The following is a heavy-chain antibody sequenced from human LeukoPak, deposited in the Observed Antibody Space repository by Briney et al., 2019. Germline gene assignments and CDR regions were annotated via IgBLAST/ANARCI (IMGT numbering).Heavy chain of an antibody. CDR3: ARDSITIFGVVITPRGYYGMDV. V-gene: IGHV1-18*01. CDR2: ISAYNGNT. D-gene: IGHD3-3*01. J-gene: IGHJ6*02. Sequence: ASVKVSCKASGYTFTSYGISWVRQAPGQGLEWMGWISAYNGNTNYAQKLQGRVTMTTDTSTSTAYMELRSLRSDDTAVYYCARDSITIFGVVITPRGYYGMDVWGQGTTVTVS. CDR1: GYTFTSYG.